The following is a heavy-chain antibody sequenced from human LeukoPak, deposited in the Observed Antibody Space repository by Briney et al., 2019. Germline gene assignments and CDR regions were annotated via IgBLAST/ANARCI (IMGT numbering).Heavy chain of an antibody. Sequence: PGGSLRLSCVASGFTFGNYAMGWLRQAPGRRPEWVSSLTDSGGTTYYVDSVKGRFAISRDNSKNTLYLHMNSLRAEDTAVYYCAKKRDAFDIWGQGTVVTVSS. D-gene: IGHD5-24*01. CDR2: LTDSGGTT. V-gene: IGHV3-23*01. J-gene: IGHJ3*02. CDR1: GFTFGNYA. CDR3: AKKRDAFDI.